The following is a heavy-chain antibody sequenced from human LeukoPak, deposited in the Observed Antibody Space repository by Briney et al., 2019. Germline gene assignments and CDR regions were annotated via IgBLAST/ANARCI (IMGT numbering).Heavy chain of an antibody. CDR3: AKDALSENNYGLFDY. J-gene: IGHJ4*02. V-gene: IGHV3-23*01. D-gene: IGHD5-18*01. CDR2: ISASGGST. CDR1: GFTFSSYA. Sequence: GGSLRLSCAASGFTFSSYAMSWVRQAPGKGLEWVSAISASGGSTHYADSVKGRFTISRDNSKNTLDLQMNSLRAEDTAVYYCAKDALSENNYGLFDYWGQGTLVTVSS.